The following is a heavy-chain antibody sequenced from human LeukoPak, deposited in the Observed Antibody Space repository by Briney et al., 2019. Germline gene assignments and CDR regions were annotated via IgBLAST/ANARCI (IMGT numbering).Heavy chain of an antibody. CDR1: GGSISSYY. Sequence: SETLSLTCTVSGGSISSYYWSWIRQPPGKGLEWIGYIYYSGSTNYNPSLKSRVAISVDTSKNQFSLKLSSVTAADTAVYYCARDIAAAGSGYYYMDVWGKGTTVTVSS. J-gene: IGHJ6*03. D-gene: IGHD6-13*01. CDR2: IYYSGST. CDR3: ARDIAAAGSGYYYMDV. V-gene: IGHV4-59*01.